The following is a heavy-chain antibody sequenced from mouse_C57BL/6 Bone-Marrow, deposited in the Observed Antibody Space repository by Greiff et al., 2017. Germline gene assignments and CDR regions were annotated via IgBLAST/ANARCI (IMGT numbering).Heavy chain of an antibody. D-gene: IGHD1-1*02. CDR3: ARYPQGGSYADY. V-gene: IGHV1-52*01. CDR1: GYTFTSYW. Sequence: VQLQQPGAELVRPGSSVKLYCKAYGYTFTSYWMHWVKTRHIQGIEWICNIDTSDSEPHYNQKFKDKATLTVDKSSRTAYMQLSSLTSEDAAVYYCARYPQGGSYADYWGQGTTLTVSS. J-gene: IGHJ2*01. CDR2: IDTSDSEP.